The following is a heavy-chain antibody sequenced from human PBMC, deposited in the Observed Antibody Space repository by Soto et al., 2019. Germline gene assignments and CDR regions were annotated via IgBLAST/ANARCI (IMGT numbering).Heavy chain of an antibody. CDR1: GYTFTSYD. Sequence: QVQLVQSGAEVKKPGASVKVSCKASGYTFTSYDINWVRQATGQGLEWMGWMNPNSGNTGYAQKFXGXVXXTRNTSRSTAYMELSSLGSEDTAVYYCARWPDGYYYYGMDVWGQGTTVTVSS. V-gene: IGHV1-8*01. J-gene: IGHJ6*02. CDR3: ARWPDGYYYYGMDV. CDR2: MNPNSGNT.